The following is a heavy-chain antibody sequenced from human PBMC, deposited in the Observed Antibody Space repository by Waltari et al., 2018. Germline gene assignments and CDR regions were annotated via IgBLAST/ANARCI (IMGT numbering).Heavy chain of an antibody. CDR2: FDPEDGET. J-gene: IGHJ3*02. V-gene: IGHV1-24*01. Sequence: QVQLVQSGAEVKKPGASVKVSCKVYGYTLPELSMHWVRQAPGTGLEWMGGFDPEDGETIYAQKFQGRVTMTEDTSTDTAYMELSSLRSEDTAVYYCATQILGSGTTGRSDAFDIWGQGTMVTVSS. CDR3: ATQILGSGTTGRSDAFDI. CDR1: GYTLPELS. D-gene: IGHD1-1*01.